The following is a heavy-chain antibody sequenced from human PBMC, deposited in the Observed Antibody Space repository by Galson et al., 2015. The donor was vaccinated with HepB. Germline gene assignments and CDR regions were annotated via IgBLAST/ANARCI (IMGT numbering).Heavy chain of an antibody. V-gene: IGHV3-49*03. D-gene: IGHD3-3*01. CDR1: GFAFGDYP. CDR2: IRSKAYGGTI. Sequence: LRLSCAASGFAFGDYPMSWFRQAPGKGLEWVGFIRSKAYGGTIEYAASVKGRFTISRDDSKSIAYLQMNSLKTEDTAVYYCTRAVGEGNYFDYWGQGTLVTVSS. J-gene: IGHJ4*02. CDR3: TRAVGEGNYFDY.